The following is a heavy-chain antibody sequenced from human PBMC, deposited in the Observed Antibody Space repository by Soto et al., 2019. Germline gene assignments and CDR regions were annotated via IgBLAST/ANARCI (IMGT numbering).Heavy chain of an antibody. D-gene: IGHD6-19*01. Sequence: TLSLTCTASGHSLSSGGYYWSWIRQHPGKGLEWVGYIYFTGTTLYNPSLKSRLAISVDTSKNQFSLKLTSVTAADTAVYYCARDWGSSGWPNWGQGVLVTVSS. J-gene: IGHJ4*02. V-gene: IGHV4-31*03. CDR2: IYFTGTT. CDR3: ARDWGSSGWPN. CDR1: GHSLSSGGYY.